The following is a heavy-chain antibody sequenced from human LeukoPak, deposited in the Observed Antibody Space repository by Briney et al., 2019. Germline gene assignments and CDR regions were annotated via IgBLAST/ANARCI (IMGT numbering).Heavy chain of an antibody. CDR1: GYTFTGYY. D-gene: IGHD6-19*01. CDR3: ARDIGASSSGAGPIDY. CDR2: INPNSGGT. Sequence: ASVKVSCKASGYTFTGYYMHWVRQAPGQGLEWMGWINPNSGGTNYAQKFQGRVTMTRDTSISTVYMELSRLRSDDTAVYYCARDIGASSSGAGPIDYWGQGTLVTVSS. J-gene: IGHJ4*02. V-gene: IGHV1-2*02.